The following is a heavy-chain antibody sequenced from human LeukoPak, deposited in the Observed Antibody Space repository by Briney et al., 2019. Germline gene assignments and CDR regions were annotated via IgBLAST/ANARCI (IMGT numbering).Heavy chain of an antibody. J-gene: IGHJ4*02. CDR3: ARDRDGGVGTMDY. Sequence: ASVKVSCKTSGYTFLDYLIHWVRQAPGQGLEWMGRININSGGINYAQKFQGRVTMTRATSISTAYMELSRLRFDDTAVYYCARDRDGGVGTMDYWGQGTLVPVSS. D-gene: IGHD3-3*01. CDR2: ININSGGI. CDR1: GYTFLDYL. V-gene: IGHV1-2*06.